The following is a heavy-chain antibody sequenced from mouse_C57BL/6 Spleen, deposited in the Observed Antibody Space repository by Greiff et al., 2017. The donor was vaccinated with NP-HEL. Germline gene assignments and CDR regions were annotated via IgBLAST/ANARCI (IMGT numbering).Heavy chain of an antibody. CDR1: GYTFTSYT. CDR2: INPSSGYT. J-gene: IGHJ2*01. CDR3: ARSGPLTGTNDFDY. Sequence: QVQLKQSGAELARPGASVKMSCKASGYTFTSYTMHWVKQRPGQGLAWIGYINPSSGYTKYNQKFKDKATLTADKSSSTAYMQLSSLTSEDSAVYYCARSGPLTGTNDFDYWGQGTTLTVSS. V-gene: IGHV1-4*01. D-gene: IGHD4-1*01.